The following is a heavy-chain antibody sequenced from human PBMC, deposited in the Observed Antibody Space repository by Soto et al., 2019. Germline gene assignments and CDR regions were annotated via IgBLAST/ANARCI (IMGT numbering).Heavy chain of an antibody. Sequence: SETLSLTCTVSGGSISSYYWSWIRQPPGRGLEWIGSTHYSGSTYYNPSLYSRITTSVDTSKNQFSLKLSSVTAEDTAVYYCARDFLRFRYGDLGYWVQGTLVTVSS. CDR1: GGSISSYY. D-gene: IGHD4-17*01. V-gene: IGHV4-4*08. CDR2: THYSGST. CDR3: ARDFLRFRYGDLGY. J-gene: IGHJ4*02.